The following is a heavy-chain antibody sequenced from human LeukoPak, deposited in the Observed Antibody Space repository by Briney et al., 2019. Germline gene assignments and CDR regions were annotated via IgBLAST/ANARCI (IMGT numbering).Heavy chain of an antibody. Sequence: TSETLSLTCTVSGGSISSYYWSWIRQPPGKGLEWIGYIYYTGSTSYNPSLNSRVTISVDTSKNQFSLKLSSVTAADTAVYYCARGLDTAMDLWGQGTLVTVSS. D-gene: IGHD5-18*01. J-gene: IGHJ5*02. CDR1: GGSISSYY. CDR3: ARGLDTAMDL. CDR2: IYYTGST. V-gene: IGHV4-59*01.